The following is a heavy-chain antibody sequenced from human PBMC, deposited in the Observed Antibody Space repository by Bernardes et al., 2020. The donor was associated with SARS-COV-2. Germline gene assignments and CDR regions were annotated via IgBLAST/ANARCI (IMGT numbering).Heavy chain of an antibody. V-gene: IGHV3-74*01. D-gene: IGHD3-22*01. CDR2: INSGGGTT. Sequence: GGSLRLSCEASGFNFGDHWMHWVRQAPGKGLVWVARINSGGGTTNYADSVKGRFTISRDNAKNTLYLQMSSLSGEDTAVYYCTRGPISGYGSFGVWGQGTLVTVSS. CDR3: TRGPISGYGSFGV. CDR1: GFNFGDHW. J-gene: IGHJ4*02.